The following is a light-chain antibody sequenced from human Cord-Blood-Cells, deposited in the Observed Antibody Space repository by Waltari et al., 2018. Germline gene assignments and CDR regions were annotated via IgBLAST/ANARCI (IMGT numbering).Light chain of an antibody. CDR1: QSVSSY. V-gene: IGKV3-11*01. J-gene: IGKJ5*01. CDR3: QQRSNWPPIT. CDR2: DPS. Sequence: IMLTPSPAPPPLSQGDRPTLPCRASQSVSSYLAWYQQKPGQAPRLLIYDPSNRATGIPARFSGSGSGTDFTLTISSLEPEDFAVYYCQQRSNWPPITFGQGTRLEIK.